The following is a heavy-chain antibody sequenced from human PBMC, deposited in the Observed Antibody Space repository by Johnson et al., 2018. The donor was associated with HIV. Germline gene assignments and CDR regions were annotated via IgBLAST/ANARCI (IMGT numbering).Heavy chain of an antibody. Sequence: QVHLVESGGGVVQPGRSLRLSCAASGFTFSSYGIHWVRQAPGKGLEWVAVIWYDGSNKYYADSVKGRFTISRDNSKNTLYLQMNSLRAEDTAVYYCASVPMIVVLDGAFDIWGQGTMVTVSS. V-gene: IGHV3-33*01. J-gene: IGHJ3*02. CDR3: ASVPMIVVLDGAFDI. D-gene: IGHD3-22*01. CDR1: GFTFSSYG. CDR2: IWYDGSNK.